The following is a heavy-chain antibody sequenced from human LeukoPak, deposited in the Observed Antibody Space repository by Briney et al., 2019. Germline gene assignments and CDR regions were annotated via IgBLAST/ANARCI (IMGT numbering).Heavy chain of an antibody. J-gene: IGHJ4*02. CDR1: RFTFNSYA. CDR3: AKPSSGWYFDPFDY. CDR2: ISGSGHSS. V-gene: IGHV3-23*01. Sequence: PGGSLRLSCAVSRFTFNSYAMSWVRQAPGKWLEWVSSISGSGHSSYYADSGKGRFTITRENSKNTLDLQMNSLRAEDTAVYYCAKPSSGWYFDPFDYWGQGSLATVSS. D-gene: IGHD6-19*01.